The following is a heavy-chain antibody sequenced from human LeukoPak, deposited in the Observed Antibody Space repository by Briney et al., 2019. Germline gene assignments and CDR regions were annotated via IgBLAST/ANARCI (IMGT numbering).Heavy chain of an antibody. J-gene: IGHJ4*02. V-gene: IGHV1-46*01. Sequence: GASVKVSCKASGYSFTRYFINWVRQAPGQGLEWMGIIIPSDGSTSYAQKFQGRVTMTRDTSTSTVYMELSSLRSEDTAVYYCARGKVVTMVRGVIITYFDYWGQGTLVTVSS. D-gene: IGHD3-10*01. CDR2: IIPSDGST. CDR3: ARGKVVTMVRGVIITYFDY. CDR1: GYSFTRYF.